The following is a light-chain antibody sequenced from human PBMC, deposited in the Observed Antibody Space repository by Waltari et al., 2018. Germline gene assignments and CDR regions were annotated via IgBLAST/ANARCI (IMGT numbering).Light chain of an antibody. Sequence: VIWVTQSPSLLSASTGDTVSITCRTSQDVKNYFAWYRQKPGKAPELLIYTATFLQTWVPSRFSGSGSGTDFTLTITSLQSEDFATYFCQQNYAFPRTFGQGTKVEVK. J-gene: IGKJ1*01. CDR1: QDVKNY. CDR2: TAT. V-gene: IGKV1D-8*01. CDR3: QQNYAFPRT.